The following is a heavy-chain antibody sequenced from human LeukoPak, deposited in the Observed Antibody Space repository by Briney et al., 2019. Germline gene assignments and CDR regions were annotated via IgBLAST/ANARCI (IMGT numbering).Heavy chain of an antibody. V-gene: IGHV3-23*01. CDR3: AKHQPLWFGELLADDY. D-gene: IGHD3-10*01. J-gene: IGHJ4*02. Sequence: TGGSLRLSCAASGFTLSSYAMSWVRQAPGKGLEWVSAISGSGGSTYYADSVKGRFTISRDNSKNTLYLQMNSLRAEDTAVYYCAKHQPLWFGELLADDYWGQGTLVTVSS. CDR2: ISGSGGST. CDR1: GFTLSSYA.